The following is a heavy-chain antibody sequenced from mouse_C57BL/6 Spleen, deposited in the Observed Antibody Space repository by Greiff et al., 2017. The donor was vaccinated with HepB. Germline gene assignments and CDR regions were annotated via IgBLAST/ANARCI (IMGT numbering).Heavy chain of an antibody. CDR3: ARPSYYGPFDY. V-gene: IGHV5-9*01. CDR2: ISGGGGNT. D-gene: IGHD2-10*01. J-gene: IGHJ2*01. CDR1: GFTFSSYT. Sequence: DVKLVESGGGLVKPGGSLKLSCAASGFTFSSYTMSWVRQTPEKRLEWVATISGGGGNTYYPDSVKGRFTISRDNAKNTLYLQMSSLRSEDTALYYCARPSYYGPFDYWGQGTTLTVSS.